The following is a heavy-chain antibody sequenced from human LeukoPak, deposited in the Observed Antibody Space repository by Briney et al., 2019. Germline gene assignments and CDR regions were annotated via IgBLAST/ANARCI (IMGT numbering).Heavy chain of an antibody. D-gene: IGHD3-10*01. J-gene: IGHJ4*02. CDR2: IGTAGDT. CDR3: ARVVYGSGSYDY. Sequence: PGESLRLSCAASGFSFSSYWMHWVRQATGKGLEWVSAIGTAGDTYYPGSVKGRFTISRENAKNSLYLQMNSLRAGDTAVYYCARVVYGSGSYDYWGQGTLVTVSS. V-gene: IGHV3-13*01. CDR1: GFSFSSYW.